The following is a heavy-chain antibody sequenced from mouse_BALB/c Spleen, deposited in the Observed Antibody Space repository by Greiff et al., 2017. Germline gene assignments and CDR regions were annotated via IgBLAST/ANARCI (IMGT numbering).Heavy chain of an antibody. V-gene: IGHV5-9-3*01. CDR2: ISSGGSYT. Sequence: EVQGVESGGGLVKPGGSLKLSCAASGFTFSSYAMSWVRQTPEKRLEWVATISSGGSYTYYPDSVKGRFTISRDNAKNTLYLQMSSLRSEDTAMYYCARRDGSSYGFAYWGQGTLVTVSA. CDR3: ARRDGSSYGFAY. J-gene: IGHJ3*01. D-gene: IGHD1-1*01. CDR1: GFTFSSYA.